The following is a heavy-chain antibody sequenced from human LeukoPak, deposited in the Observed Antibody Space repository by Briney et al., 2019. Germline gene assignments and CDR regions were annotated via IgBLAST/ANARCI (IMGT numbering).Heavy chain of an antibody. CDR3: ARDYGVGATNYFDY. J-gene: IGHJ4*02. CDR1: GFTFSSYW. CDR2: INSDGSST. D-gene: IGHD1-26*01. Sequence: PGGSLRLSCAASGFTFSSYWMHWVRQAPGKGLVWVSRINSDGSSTSYADSVKGRFTISRDNAKNSLYLQMNSLRAEDTAVYYCARDYGVGATNYFDYWGQGTLVTVSS. V-gene: IGHV3-74*01.